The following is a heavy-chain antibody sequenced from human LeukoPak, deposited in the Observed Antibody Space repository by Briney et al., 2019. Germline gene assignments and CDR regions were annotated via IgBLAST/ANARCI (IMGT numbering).Heavy chain of an antibody. J-gene: IGHJ6*02. CDR1: GFTFRNFA. CDR2: VSGSGRAT. Sequence: GGSLRLSCEASGFTFRNFAISWVRQAPGKGLEWVSAVSGSGRATYYAEPVEGRFTISRDNSKNTLFLQMNNLRAEDTALYYCATLSGDHYYDILIGYGLDVWGQGTTVTVSS. D-gene: IGHD3-9*01. CDR3: ATLSGDHYYDILIGYGLDV. V-gene: IGHV3-23*01.